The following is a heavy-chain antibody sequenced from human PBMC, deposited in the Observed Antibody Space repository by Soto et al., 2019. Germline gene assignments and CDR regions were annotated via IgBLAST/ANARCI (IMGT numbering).Heavy chain of an antibody. V-gene: IGHV3-30*18. CDR1: GFTFDDHG. J-gene: IGHJ6*02. D-gene: IGHD3-10*01. CDR3: AKGMGFGELSYYGLDV. Sequence: QVQLVESGGGVVQPGRSLRLSCAASGFTFDDHGMHWVRQAPGKGLEWEAVISSDGSKKYYGDSVKGRFTISRDNSKNTLYLQMNSLRVEDTAVYFCAKGMGFGELSYYGLDVWGHGTTVTVSS. CDR2: ISSDGSKK.